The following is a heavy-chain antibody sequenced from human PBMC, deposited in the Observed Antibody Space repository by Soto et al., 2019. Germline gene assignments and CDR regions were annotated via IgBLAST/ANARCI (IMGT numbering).Heavy chain of an antibody. CDR1: GFSFSNYW. V-gene: IGHV3-7*05. CDR3: AREDTVTTSFDN. J-gene: IGHJ4*02. CDR2: IKEDGSEK. D-gene: IGHD4-17*01. Sequence: EVQLVESGGGVVQPGGSLRLFCAASGFSFSNYWMSWVRQAPGKGLEWVANIKEDGSEKYYVDSVKGRFTISRDNAKKSLYLQMNGLRVEDTAVYYCAREDTVTTSFDNWGQGTLVTVSS.